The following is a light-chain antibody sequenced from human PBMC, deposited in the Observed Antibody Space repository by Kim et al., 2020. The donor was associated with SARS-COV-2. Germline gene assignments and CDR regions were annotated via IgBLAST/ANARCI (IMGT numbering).Light chain of an antibody. CDR2: TNA. CDR3: QSYDSGLRNLV. J-gene: IGLJ2*01. CDR1: SSNIGEGYD. Sequence: QSVLTQPPAVSGAPGQRVTLSCTGSSSNIGEGYDVYWYQQFPAAAPKLLVHTNAERSSGVPDRFSGSRSGTSASLAITGLQAEDEAVYYCQSYDSGLRNLVFGGGTQLTVL. V-gene: IGLV1-40*01.